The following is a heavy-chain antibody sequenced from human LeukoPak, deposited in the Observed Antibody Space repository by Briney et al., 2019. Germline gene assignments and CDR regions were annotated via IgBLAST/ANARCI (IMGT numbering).Heavy chain of an antibody. Sequence: GGSLRLSCAASGFTFNNAWMAWVRQAPGKGLEWVANINQDGSTKQYVDSVRGRFTIYRDNAKNSLYLQMNSLRAEDTGLYHCARDMKGNLDYWGQGTLVTVSS. CDR2: INQDGSTK. D-gene: IGHD3-16*01. V-gene: IGHV3-7*01. CDR1: GFTFNNAW. CDR3: ARDMKGNLDY. J-gene: IGHJ4*02.